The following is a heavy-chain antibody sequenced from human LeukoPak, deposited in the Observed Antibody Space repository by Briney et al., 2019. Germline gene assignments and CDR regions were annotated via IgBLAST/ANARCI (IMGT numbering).Heavy chain of an antibody. CDR1: GFIFSKYG. V-gene: IGHV3-33*01. CDR2: IWYDGSNK. Sequence: GGSLRLSCAASGFIFSKYGMHWVRQAPGKGLEWVAVIWYDGSNKYYADSVKGRFTISRDNSKNSLYLQMNSLRAEDTAVYYCARSGQIDLWGQGTLVTVSP. CDR3: ARSGQIDL. J-gene: IGHJ5*02.